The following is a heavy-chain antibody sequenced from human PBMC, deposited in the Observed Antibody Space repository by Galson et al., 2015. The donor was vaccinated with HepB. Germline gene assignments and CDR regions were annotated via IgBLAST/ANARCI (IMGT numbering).Heavy chain of an antibody. J-gene: IGHJ4*02. CDR1: GYSFTSYW. Sequence: QSGAEVKKPGESLKISCKGSGYSFTSYWIGWVRQMPGKGLEWMGIIYPGDSDTRYSPSFQGQVTISADKSISTAYLQWSSLKASDTAMYYCAIPYCSSTSCLIGFDYWGQGTLVTVSS. CDR3: AIPYCSSTSCLIGFDY. D-gene: IGHD2-2*01. CDR2: IYPGDSDT. V-gene: IGHV5-51*01.